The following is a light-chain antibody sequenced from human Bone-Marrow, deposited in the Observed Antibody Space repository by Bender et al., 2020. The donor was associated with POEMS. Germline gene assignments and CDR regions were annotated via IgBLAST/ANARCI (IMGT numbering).Light chain of an antibody. CDR3: QSYDNSLGGWV. V-gene: IGLV1-40*01. CDR2: GYN. J-gene: IGLJ3*02. Sequence: QSVLTQPPSASGTPGQRVTFSCSGSSSNIGRDTVNWYQHLPGTAPKLLIYGYNNRPSGVPDRFSGSKSGTSASLAITGLQAEDEGDYYCQSYDNSLGGWVFGGGTKLTVL. CDR1: SSNIGRDT.